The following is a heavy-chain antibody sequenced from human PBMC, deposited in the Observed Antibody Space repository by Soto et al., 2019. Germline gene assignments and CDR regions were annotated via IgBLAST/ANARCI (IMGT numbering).Heavy chain of an antibody. V-gene: IGHV4-30-4*01. D-gene: IGHD4-17*01. CDR1: GGSISSGDYY. CDR3: ASHDYAHYGIDV. J-gene: IGHJ6*02. Sequence: SETLSLTCTVSGGSISSGDYYWSWIRQPPGKGLEWIGYIYYSGSTYYNQSLKSRVTISVDTSKNQFSLKLSSVTAADTAVYYCASHDYAHYGIDVWGQGTTVT. CDR2: IYYSGST.